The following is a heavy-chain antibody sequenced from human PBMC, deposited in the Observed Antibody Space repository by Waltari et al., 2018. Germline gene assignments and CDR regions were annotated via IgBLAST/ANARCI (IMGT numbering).Heavy chain of an antibody. CDR1: GYTFTKYG. Sequence: QVHLVQSGAEVKKPGDSVRLSCKPLGYTFTKYGVTWVRQAPGQGLEWLGWISTSTGNRKYAQKIQDRVIMTTDSSTSTAYLELRSLRYDDTAVYFCARVPSPWGQGTQVTVSS. CDR2: ISTSTGNR. J-gene: IGHJ5*02. CDR3: ARVPSP. V-gene: IGHV1-18*01.